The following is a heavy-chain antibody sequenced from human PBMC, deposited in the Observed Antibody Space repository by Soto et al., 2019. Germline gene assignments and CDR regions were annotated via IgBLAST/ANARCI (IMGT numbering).Heavy chain of an antibody. CDR3: ARSMNYDFWSGYRFDY. CDR1: GYSFTNYW. D-gene: IGHD3-3*01. V-gene: IGHV5-51*01. CDR2: IYPGDSDI. Sequence: PGESLKISCKGSGYSFTNYWIGWVCQMPGKGLEWMGIIYPGDSDIKYSPSFQGQVTISADKSISTAYLHWSSLKASDTAMYYCARSMNYDFWSGYRFDYWGQGTAVTVSS. J-gene: IGHJ4*02.